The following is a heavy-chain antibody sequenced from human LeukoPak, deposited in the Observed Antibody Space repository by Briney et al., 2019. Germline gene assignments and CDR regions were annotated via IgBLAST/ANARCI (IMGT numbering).Heavy chain of an antibody. V-gene: IGHV4-39*07. Sequence: SETLSLTCTVSRGSVTSYYWGWIRQPPGKGLEWIGSIYYSGSTYYNPSLKSRVTISVDTSKNQFSLKLSSVTAADTAVYYCARDPGYSGYFDYWGQGTLVTVSS. D-gene: IGHD5-12*01. J-gene: IGHJ4*02. CDR1: RGSVTSYY. CDR3: ARDPGYSGYFDY. CDR2: IYYSGST.